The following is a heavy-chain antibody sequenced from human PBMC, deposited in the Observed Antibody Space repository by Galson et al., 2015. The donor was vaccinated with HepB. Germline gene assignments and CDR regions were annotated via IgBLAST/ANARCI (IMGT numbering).Heavy chain of an antibody. CDR2: ISGSGSIT. CDR3: AKDSLRDYYGSGTLWAFDI. V-gene: IGHV3-23*01. D-gene: IGHD3-10*01. Sequence: SLRLSCAASGFTFSSYAMTWVRQAPGKGLERVPSISGSGSITHHADSVKGRFTISRDNSKNTLYLQMSSLRAEDTAVYYCAKDSLRDYYGSGTLWAFDIWGQGTVVTVSS. CDR1: GFTFSSYA. J-gene: IGHJ3*02.